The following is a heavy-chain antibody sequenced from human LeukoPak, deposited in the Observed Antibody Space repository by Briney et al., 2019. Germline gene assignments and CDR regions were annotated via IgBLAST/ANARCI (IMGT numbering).Heavy chain of an antibody. V-gene: IGHV3-9*01. J-gene: IGHJ4*02. CDR1: GFTFDDYA. D-gene: IGHD2-2*01. CDR3: ARRRGLGYCSSTSCYAGYFDY. Sequence: PGGSLRLSCAASGFTFDDYAMHWVRQAPGKGLEWVSGISWNSGSIGYADSVKGRFTISRDNAKNSLYLQMNSLRAEDTALDYCARRRGLGYCSSTSCYAGYFDYWGQGTLVTVSS. CDR2: ISWNSGSI.